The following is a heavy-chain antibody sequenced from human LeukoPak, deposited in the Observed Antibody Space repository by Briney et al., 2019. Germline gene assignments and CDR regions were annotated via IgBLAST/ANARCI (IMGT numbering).Heavy chain of an antibody. V-gene: IGHV1-3*01. CDR2: INAGSGNT. CDR1: GYTFTSNY. D-gene: IGHD1-26*01. J-gene: IGHJ3*02. Sequence: GASVKVSCKASGYTFTSNYIHWVRQAPGQRLEWMGWINAGSGNTKYSQKFQGRVTITRDTSASTAYMELSSLRSEDTAVYYCARGRWSYHPFDAFDIWGQGTMVTVSS. CDR3: ARGRWSYHPFDAFDI.